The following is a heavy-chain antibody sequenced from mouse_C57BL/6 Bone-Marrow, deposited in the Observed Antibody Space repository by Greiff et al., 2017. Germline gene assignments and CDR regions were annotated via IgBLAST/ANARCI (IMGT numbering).Heavy chain of an antibody. V-gene: IGHV3-6*01. CDR2: ISYDGSN. D-gene: IGHD1-1*01. CDR3: ARGPITTVPGYWYFDV. CDR1: GYSITSGYY. J-gene: IGHJ1*03. Sequence: EVKLVESGPGLVKPSQSLSLTCSVTGYSITSGYYWNWIRQFPGNKLEWMGYISYDGSNNYNPPLKNRISITRDTSKNQFFLKLNSVTTEDTATYYCARGPITTVPGYWYFDVWGTGTTVTVSS.